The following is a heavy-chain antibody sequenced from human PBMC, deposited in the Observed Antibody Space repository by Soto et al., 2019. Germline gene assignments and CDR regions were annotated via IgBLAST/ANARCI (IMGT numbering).Heavy chain of an antibody. Sequence: EVQLVESGGGLVQPGGSLRLSCAASGFTFSNYWMYWVRQAPGKGLEWVSRINSDGSGSIQADSVRGRITSSRDNVKNTLYLHMDSLRAEDTAVYFCARGDCVGGTCYSLAGSFYYYMDVWGKGTTVTVFS. CDR2: INSDGSGS. V-gene: IGHV3-74*02. CDR3: ARGDCVGGTCYSLAGSFYYYMDV. D-gene: IGHD2-15*01. CDR1: GFTFSNYW. J-gene: IGHJ6*03.